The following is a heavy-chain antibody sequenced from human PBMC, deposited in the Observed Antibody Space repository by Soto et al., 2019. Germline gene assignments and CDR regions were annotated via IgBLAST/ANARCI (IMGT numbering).Heavy chain of an antibody. CDR2: ISAYNGNT. J-gene: IGHJ4*02. CDR3: ARDRGYCTNGVCSSDY. CDR1: GYTFTSYG. Sequence: ASVKVSCKASGYTFTSYGISWVRQAPGQGLEWMGWISAYNGNTNYAQKLQGRVTMTTDTSTSTAYMELRSLRSDDTAVYYCARDRGYCTNGVCSSDYWGQGTLVTVSS. V-gene: IGHV1-18*01. D-gene: IGHD2-8*01.